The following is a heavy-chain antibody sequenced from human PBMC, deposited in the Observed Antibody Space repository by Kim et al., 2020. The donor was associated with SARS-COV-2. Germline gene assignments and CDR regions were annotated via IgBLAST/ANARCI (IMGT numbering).Heavy chain of an antibody. Sequence: YYAASVKGRFTISRDNSKNPLYLQMNSLRAEDTAVYYCARGSAGSGTATYWGQGTLVTVSS. V-gene: IGHV3-30*01. D-gene: IGHD3-10*01. CDR3: ARGSAGSGTATY. J-gene: IGHJ4*02.